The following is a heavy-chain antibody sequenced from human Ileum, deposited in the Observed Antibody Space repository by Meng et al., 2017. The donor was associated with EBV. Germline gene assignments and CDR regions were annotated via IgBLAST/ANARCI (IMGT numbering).Heavy chain of an antibody. Sequence: EVQLVESGGGLVKPGGSLRLSCAASGFTFSSYSMNWVRQAPGKGLEWVSSISSSSSYIYYADSVKGRFTISRDNAKNSLYLQMNSLRAEDTAVYYCARAPPYGPCFDYWVQGTLVTVSS. CDR1: GFTFSSYS. V-gene: IGHV3-21*01. CDR3: ARAPPYGPCFDY. CDR2: ISSSSSYI. J-gene: IGHJ4*02. D-gene: IGHD4-17*01.